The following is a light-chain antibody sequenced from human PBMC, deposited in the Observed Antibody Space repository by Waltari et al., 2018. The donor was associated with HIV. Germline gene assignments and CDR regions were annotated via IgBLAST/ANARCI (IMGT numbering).Light chain of an antibody. CDR1: SSNIWIHA. J-gene: IGLJ3*02. Sequence: QSVLTQPPSASGTPGQRVTISCSGSSSNIWIHAASWYQHRPVTAPKILSFTNNQRPSWVAYRFSASKSCPSASLAISALQSDDEAEYYCAAWDGSLRGGVFGGGTKLTV. CDR2: TNN. CDR3: AAWDGSLRGGV. V-gene: IGLV1-47*01.